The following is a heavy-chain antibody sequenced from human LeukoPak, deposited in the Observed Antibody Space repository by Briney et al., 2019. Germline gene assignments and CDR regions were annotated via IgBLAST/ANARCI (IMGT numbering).Heavy chain of an antibody. D-gene: IGHD3-9*01. CDR3: ARQNYDILTGHTPAPDGMDV. V-gene: IGHV4-39*01. CDR2: MYYSGST. CDR1: GGSISSSSYY. J-gene: IGHJ6*02. Sequence: PSETLSLTCTVSGGSISSSSYYWGWIRQPPGKGLEWIGSMYYSGSTSYNPSLKSRVTISVDTSKNQFSLKLHSVTAADTAVYYCARQNYDILTGHTPAPDGMDVWGQGTTVTVSS.